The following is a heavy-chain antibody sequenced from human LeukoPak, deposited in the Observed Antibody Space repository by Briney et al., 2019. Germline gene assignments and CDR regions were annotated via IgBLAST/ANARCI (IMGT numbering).Heavy chain of an antibody. D-gene: IGHD4-23*01. CDR2: IYDSGST. CDR1: GGSIRSSYYY. V-gene: IGHV4-39*07. Sequence: SETLSLTCTVSGGSIRSSYYYWGWIRQPPGKGLEWIGSIYDSGSTYYNPSLKSRVTISVDKSKNQFSLKLSSVTAADTAVYYCASRRRWFDYWGQGTLVTVSS. CDR3: ASRRRWFDY. J-gene: IGHJ4*02.